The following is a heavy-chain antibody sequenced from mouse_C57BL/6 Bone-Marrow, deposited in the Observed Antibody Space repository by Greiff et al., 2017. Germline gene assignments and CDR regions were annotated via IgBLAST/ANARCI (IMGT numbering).Heavy chain of an antibody. CDR3: AGGYHYAMDY. D-gene: IGHD2-2*01. Sequence: QVHVKQSGAELARPGASVKLSCKASGYTFTSYGISWVKQRTGQGLEWIGEIYPRSGNTYYNEKFKGKATLTADKSSSTAYMELRSLTSEDSAVYFCAGGYHYAMDYWGQGTSVTVSS. CDR2: IYPRSGNT. CDR1: GYTFTSYG. J-gene: IGHJ4*01. V-gene: IGHV1-81*01.